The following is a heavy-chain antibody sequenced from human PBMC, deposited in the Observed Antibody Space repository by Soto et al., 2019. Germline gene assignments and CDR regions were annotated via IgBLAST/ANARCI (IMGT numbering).Heavy chain of an antibody. Sequence: PGGSLRLSCAASGFTFSTYSMHWVRQTPGKGLEWVSFISRIIDSNYYADSVQGRFTISRDNAKNTLYLEMNSLRVEDTAVYYCVKDDDRYAYDYWGQGALVTVSS. CDR2: ISRIIDSN. D-gene: IGHD3-16*01. V-gene: IGHV3-48*04. J-gene: IGHJ4*02. CDR1: GFTFSTYS. CDR3: VKDDDRYAYDY.